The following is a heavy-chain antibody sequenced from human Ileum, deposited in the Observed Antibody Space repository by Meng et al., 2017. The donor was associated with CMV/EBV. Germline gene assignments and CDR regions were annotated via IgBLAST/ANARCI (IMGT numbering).Heavy chain of an antibody. Sequence: QVQLGQSGAGGKNPGASVKVSCKASGFTFSDYHIHWVRQAPGQGLEWMGVINPRDNSVHYAQKLQGRVIMTRDTSTSTVYMELSSLRSEDTAVYYCARVASCLSSSCSFDYWGQGTLVTVAS. V-gene: IGHV1-46*01. CDR3: ARVASCLSSSCSFDY. CDR2: INPRDNSV. J-gene: IGHJ4*02. CDR1: GFTFSDYH. D-gene: IGHD6-13*01.